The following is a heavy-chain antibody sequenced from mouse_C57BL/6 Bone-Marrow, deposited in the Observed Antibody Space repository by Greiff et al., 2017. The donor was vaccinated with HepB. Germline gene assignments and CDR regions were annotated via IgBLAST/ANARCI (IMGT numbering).Heavy chain of an antibody. J-gene: IGHJ2*01. V-gene: IGHV1-52*01. CDR1: GYTFTSYW. CDR2: IDPSDSEN. D-gene: IGHD2-2*01. CDR3: ARRSGYTLDY. Sequence: QVQLQQPGAELVRPGSSVKLSCKASGYTFTSYWMHWVKQRPIQGLEWIGNIDPSDSENHYNQKFKDKATLTVDKSSSTAYMQLSSLPSEDSAVYYFARRSGYTLDYWGQGTTRTVSS.